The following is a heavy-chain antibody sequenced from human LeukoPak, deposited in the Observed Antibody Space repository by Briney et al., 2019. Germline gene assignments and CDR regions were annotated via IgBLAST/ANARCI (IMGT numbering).Heavy chain of an antibody. CDR1: RYTFTSYY. D-gene: IGHD3-10*01. Sequence: GASVTVSCKASRYTFTSYYMHWVRQAPGQGLEWMGMINPSGGSTSYARKFQDRVTMTRDTSTSTVYMDLSGLTSEDTAVYYCARNAGSGFDYWGQGTLVTVSS. CDR3: ARNAGSGFDY. V-gene: IGHV1-46*01. CDR2: INPSGGST. J-gene: IGHJ4*02.